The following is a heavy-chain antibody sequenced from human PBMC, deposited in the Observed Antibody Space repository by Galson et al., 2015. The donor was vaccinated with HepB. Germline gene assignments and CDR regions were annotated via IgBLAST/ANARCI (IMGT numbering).Heavy chain of an antibody. J-gene: IGHJ4*02. D-gene: IGHD4-17*01. Sequence: SLRLSCAASGFTFSSYAMSWVRQAPGKGLEWVSAISGSGGSSYYADSVKGRFTISRDNSKNTLYLQMNSLRAEDTAVYYCAKDRGGDYGYFDYWGQGTLVTVSS. CDR1: GFTFSSYA. CDR3: AKDRGGDYGYFDY. CDR2: ISGSGGSS. V-gene: IGHV3-23*01.